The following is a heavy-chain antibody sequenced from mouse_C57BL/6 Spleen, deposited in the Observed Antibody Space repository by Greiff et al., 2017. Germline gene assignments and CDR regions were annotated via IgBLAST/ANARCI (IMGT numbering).Heavy chain of an antibody. Sequence: QVQLQQPGTELVKPGASVKLSCKASGYTFTSYWMHWVKQRPGQGLEWIGNINPSNGGTNYNEKFKSKATLTVDKSSSTASMQRSSLTSEDSAVYYCARQAYYYGSSPYYFDFWGQGTTLTVSS. D-gene: IGHD1-1*01. V-gene: IGHV1-53*01. J-gene: IGHJ2*01. CDR1: GYTFTSYW. CDR2: INPSNGGT. CDR3: ARQAYYYGSSPYYFDF.